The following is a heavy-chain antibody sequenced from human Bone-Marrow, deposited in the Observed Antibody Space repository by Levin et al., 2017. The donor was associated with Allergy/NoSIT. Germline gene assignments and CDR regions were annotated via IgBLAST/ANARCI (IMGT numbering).Heavy chain of an antibody. V-gene: IGHV3-66*01. D-gene: IGHD1-14*01. Sequence: VASVKVSCAASGFTVSNNYMRWVRQAPGKGLEWVSLIYSVGSTYYADSVKGRFTISRDNSKNTLYLQMNSLRGEDTAVYYCARGGLGTNHYWGQGTLVTVSS. CDR2: IYSVGST. CDR1: GFTVSNNY. CDR3: ARGGLGTNHY. J-gene: IGHJ4*02.